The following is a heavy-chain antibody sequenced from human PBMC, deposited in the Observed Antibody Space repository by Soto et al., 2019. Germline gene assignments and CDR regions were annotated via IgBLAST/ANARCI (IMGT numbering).Heavy chain of an antibody. CDR1: GYTFTNYW. Sequence: GESLKISCKGFGYTFTNYWIGWVRQMPGKGPEWMGIIYPGDSDTKYNPSFQGQVTISADKSITTTYLQWSSLKASDTAIYYCAASIFYYGMDVWGQGTTVTVSS. CDR3: AASIFYYGMDV. CDR2: IYPGDSDT. J-gene: IGHJ6*02. V-gene: IGHV5-51*01.